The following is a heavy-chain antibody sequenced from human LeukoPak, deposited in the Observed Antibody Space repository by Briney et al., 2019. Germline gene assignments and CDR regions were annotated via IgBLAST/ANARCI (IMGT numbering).Heavy chain of an antibody. Sequence: QPGGSLRLSCAASGFTFSSYSMNWVRQAPGKGLEWVSSISSSSSYIYYADSVKGRFTISRDNAKNSLYLQMNSLRAEDTAVYYCARDQRMVRGVIDYWGQGTLVTVSS. CDR1: GFTFSSYS. CDR3: ARDQRMVRGVIDY. CDR2: ISSSSSYI. D-gene: IGHD3-10*01. V-gene: IGHV3-21*01. J-gene: IGHJ4*02.